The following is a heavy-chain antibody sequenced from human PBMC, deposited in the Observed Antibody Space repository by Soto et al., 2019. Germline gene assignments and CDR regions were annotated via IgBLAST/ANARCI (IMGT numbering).Heavy chain of an antibody. CDR2: INPHRGGT. J-gene: IGHJ4*02. V-gene: IGHV1-2*02. Sequence: QVQLVQSGAEVKKPGASVKVSCKASGYTFSDYYMHWVRQAPGQGLEWMGWINPHRGGTNLAQKFQGRVAMTRDTSISTAYMELSRLRSDDTAVYYCARDYTRAATDGAGYWGQGTLVTVSS. CDR3: ARDYTRAATDGAGY. CDR1: GYTFSDYY. D-gene: IGHD2-15*01.